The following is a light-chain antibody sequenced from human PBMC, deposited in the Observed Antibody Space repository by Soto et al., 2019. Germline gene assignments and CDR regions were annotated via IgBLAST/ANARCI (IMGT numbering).Light chain of an antibody. CDR3: QQYGRSPPFA. J-gene: IGKJ2*01. Sequence: EIVLTQSPGTLSLSPGERATLSCRASQSVSSNYIAWYQQNPGQAPRLLIYGASTRATGIPDRFSGSGSGTNFTLTIIRLEPEDFAGYFCQQYGRSPPFAFGQGTKVEIK. CDR2: GAS. CDR1: QSVSSNY. V-gene: IGKV3-20*01.